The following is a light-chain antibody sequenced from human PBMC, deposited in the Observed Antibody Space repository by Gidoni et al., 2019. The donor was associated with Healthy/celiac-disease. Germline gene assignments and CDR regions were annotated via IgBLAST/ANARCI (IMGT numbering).Light chain of an antibody. V-gene: IGLV1-44*01. Sequence: QSVLTPPPSASGTPGTRVTLSCSGSSSNIGSNTVNWYQQLPGTAPKLLIYSNNQRPSGVPDRFSGSQSGTSASLAISGLQSEDEADYYCAAWDDSLNGYWVFGGGTKLTVL. CDR3: AAWDDSLNGYWV. J-gene: IGLJ3*02. CDR2: SNN. CDR1: SSNIGSNT.